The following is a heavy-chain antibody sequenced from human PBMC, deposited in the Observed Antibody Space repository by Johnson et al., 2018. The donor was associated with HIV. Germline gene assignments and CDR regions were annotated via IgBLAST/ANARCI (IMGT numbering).Heavy chain of an antibody. J-gene: IGHJ3*02. CDR3: ARPSVTTRDAFDI. Sequence: QVQLVESGGGVVQPGRSLRLSCAASGFTFSSYAMHWVRQAPGKGLEWVAVISYSGSNKYYADSVKGRFTISRDNSKNTLYLQMNSLRAEDTAVYYCARPSVTTRDAFDIWGQGTMVTVSS. V-gene: IGHV3-30*04. CDR1: GFTFSSYA. D-gene: IGHD4-17*01. CDR2: ISYSGSNK.